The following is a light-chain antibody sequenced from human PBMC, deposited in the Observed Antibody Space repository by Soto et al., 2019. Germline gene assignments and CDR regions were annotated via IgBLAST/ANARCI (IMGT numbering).Light chain of an antibody. Sequence: EIVMTQSPATLSVSPGERATLSCRASQSVSSNLAWYQQKPGQAPRLLIYDASTRATGIPARFSGSGSGTEFTRTISRLQSEDFSLYCCQQYNNWPLTFGGGTNVEIK. V-gene: IGKV3-15*01. CDR3: QQYNNWPLT. J-gene: IGKJ4*01. CDR1: QSVSSN. CDR2: DAS.